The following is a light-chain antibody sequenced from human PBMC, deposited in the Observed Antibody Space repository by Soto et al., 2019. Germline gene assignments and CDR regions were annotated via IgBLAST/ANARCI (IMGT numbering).Light chain of an antibody. CDR1: QSVLSSSNNRNY. CDR3: HQYYTTPQT. CDR2: WAS. V-gene: IGKV4-1*01. Sequence: DIVMTQSPDSLTMSLGERATINCKSSQSVLSSSNNRNYLAWYQQKPGQPPTLLLYWASTRESGVPDRFSGSGSGADFTLTISRLQAEDVAVYYCHQYYTTPQTFGQGTKVEIK. J-gene: IGKJ1*01.